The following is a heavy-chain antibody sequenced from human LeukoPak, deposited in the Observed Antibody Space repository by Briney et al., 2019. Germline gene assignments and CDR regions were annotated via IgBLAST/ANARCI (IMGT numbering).Heavy chain of an antibody. CDR3: ARGAYSFDY. Sequence: PGGSLRLSCAASGFSISSFWMHWVRQAPGKGVVWVARINSDGSSITYVDSVKGRFAISRDNAKNTFHLQMNSLTDDDTAVYYRARGAYSFDYWGQGTLVTVSS. V-gene: IGHV3-74*01. J-gene: IGHJ4*02. D-gene: IGHD4-11*01. CDR2: INSDGSSI. CDR1: GFSISSFW.